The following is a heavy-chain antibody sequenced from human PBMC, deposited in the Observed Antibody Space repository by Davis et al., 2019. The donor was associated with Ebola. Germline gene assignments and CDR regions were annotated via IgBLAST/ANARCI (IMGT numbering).Heavy chain of an antibody. V-gene: IGHV1-69*13. CDR1: GGSFSRHP. CDR3: ARDFDGGNYYFDY. Sequence: SSVKVSRLTSGGSFSRHPIRWVRQAPRQGLEWMGGIIPIFDTPHYAQKFQGRITITADASTSTAYMELSSLRSGDEATYFCARDFDGGNYYFDYWGPGTPVTITS. CDR2: IIPIFDTP. D-gene: IGHD3-9*01. J-gene: IGHJ4*02.